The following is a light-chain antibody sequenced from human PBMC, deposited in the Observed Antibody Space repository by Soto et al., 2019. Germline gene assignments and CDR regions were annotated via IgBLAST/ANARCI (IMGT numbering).Light chain of an antibody. J-gene: IGKJ5*01. CDR2: AAS. V-gene: IGKV1-39*01. CDR3: QQSYYNPS. Sequence: DIQMTQSPSSLSASIGDRVTITCRASQSIGTILNWYQQKPGKAPKVLIYAASSLQSGVPSRFSGSGSGTEFTLTINSLQPEDFATDYCQQSYYNPSFGQGTRLEIK. CDR1: QSIGTI.